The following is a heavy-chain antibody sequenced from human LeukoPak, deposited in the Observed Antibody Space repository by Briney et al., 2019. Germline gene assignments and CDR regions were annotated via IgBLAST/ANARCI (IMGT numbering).Heavy chain of an antibody. J-gene: IGHJ6*03. D-gene: IGHD2-2*01. CDR2: IRYDGSNK. V-gene: IGHV3-30*02. CDR1: GFTFSSYG. Sequence: GGSLRLSCAASGFTFSSYGMHWVRQAPGKGLEWVAFIRYDGSNKYYANSVKGRFTISRDNSKNTLYLQMNSLRPDDTAVYYCAREVEVVPATMGAYYYYMDVWGKGTTVTVSS. CDR3: AREVEVVPATMGAYYYYMDV.